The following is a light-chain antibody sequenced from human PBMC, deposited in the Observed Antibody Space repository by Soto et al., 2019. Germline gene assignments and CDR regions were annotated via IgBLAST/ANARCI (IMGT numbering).Light chain of an antibody. CDR3: QQYNSYWT. J-gene: IGKJ1*01. CDR1: QSISSW. CDR2: DAS. V-gene: IGKV1-5*01. Sequence: DIQMTQSPSTLSASVGDRVTITCRASQSISSWLAWYQQKPGKAPKLLIYDASSLESGVPSRFSGSGSGTEFPLTSSSLQADDFATYYCQQYNSYWTFGQGTKVEIK.